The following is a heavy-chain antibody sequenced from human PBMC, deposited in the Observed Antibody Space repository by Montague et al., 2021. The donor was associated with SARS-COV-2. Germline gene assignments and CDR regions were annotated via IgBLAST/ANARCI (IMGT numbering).Heavy chain of an antibody. Sequence: SETLSLTCTVAGGSISSSNYYWGWIRQPPGKGLEWFGSLFYSWSSFYNPSLKSRVTISVDTSKNQFSLRLSSVTAADTAVYYCVAEWLAIYYFDFWGQGTLVTVSS. J-gene: IGHJ4*02. D-gene: IGHD6-19*01. CDR3: VAEWLAIYYFDF. CDR1: GGSISSSNYY. CDR2: LFYSWSS. V-gene: IGHV4-39*01.